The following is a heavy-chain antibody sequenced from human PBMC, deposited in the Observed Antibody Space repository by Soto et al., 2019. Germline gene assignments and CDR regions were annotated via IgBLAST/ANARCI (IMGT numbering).Heavy chain of an antibody. V-gene: IGHV1-18*01. CDR3: ARDIRITIFGVLDYYYGMDV. J-gene: IGHJ6*02. CDR1: GYTFTSYG. CDR2: ISAYNGNT. Sequence: ASVKVSCKASGYTFTSYGISWVRQAPGQGLEWMGWISAYNGNTNYAQKLQGRVTMTTDTSTSTAYMEPRSLRSDDTAVYYCARDIRITIFGVLDYYYGMDVWGQGTTVTVSS. D-gene: IGHD3-3*01.